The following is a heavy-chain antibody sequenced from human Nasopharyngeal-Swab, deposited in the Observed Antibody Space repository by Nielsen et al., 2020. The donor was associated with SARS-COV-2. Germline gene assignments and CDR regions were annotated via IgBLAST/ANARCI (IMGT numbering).Heavy chain of an antibody. CDR2: ISGSSGTI. CDR3: ASEHPAEYALDV. V-gene: IGHV3-48*04. J-gene: IGHJ6*02. CDR1: GFSGYD. Sequence: GESLKISCAVSGFSGYDMNWVRQAPGQGLGWLSYISGSSGTIYYADSVKGRFTISRDNAKKSLFLQMNSLRAEDTAVYYCASEHPAEYALDVWGLGTTVTVS.